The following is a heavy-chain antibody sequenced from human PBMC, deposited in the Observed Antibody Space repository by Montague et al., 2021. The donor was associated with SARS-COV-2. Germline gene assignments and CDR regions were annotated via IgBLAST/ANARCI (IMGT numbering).Heavy chain of an antibody. D-gene: IGHD2-21*02. J-gene: IGHJ3*02. Sequence: SETLSLTCVVSGGSISSGNWWSWVRQPPGKVLEWIGESIIVGAPATKYNPSLKSRVTISADKSKNQFSLRVTSVTAADTAVYYCARRTWGDSGVFDIWGRGTKVIVSS. V-gene: IGHV4-4*02. CDR2: SIIVGAP. CDR3: ARRTWGDSGVFDI. CDR1: GGSISSGNW.